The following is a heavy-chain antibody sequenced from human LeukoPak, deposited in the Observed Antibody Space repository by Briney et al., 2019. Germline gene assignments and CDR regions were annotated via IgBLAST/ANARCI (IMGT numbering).Heavy chain of an antibody. CDR1: GGTFSSYA. CDR3: ARDVYYYDSSGYYNAY. J-gene: IGHJ4*02. Sequence: SVKVSCKASGGTFSSYAISWVRQAPGQGLEWMGGIIPIFGTANYAQKFXGRVTITADESTSTAYMELSSLRSEDTAVYYCARDVYYYDSSGYYNAYWGQGTLVTVSS. V-gene: IGHV1-69*13. CDR2: IIPIFGTA. D-gene: IGHD3-22*01.